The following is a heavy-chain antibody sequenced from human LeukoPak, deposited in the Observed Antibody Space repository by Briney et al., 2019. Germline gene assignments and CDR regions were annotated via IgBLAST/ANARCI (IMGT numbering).Heavy chain of an antibody. CDR2: INHSGST. Sequence: SETLSLTCAVYGGSFSGYYWSWIRQPPGKGLEWIGEINHSGSTNYNPSLKSRVTISVDTSKNQFSLKLSSVTAADTAVYYCARARGDLWWLQAYFDYWGQGTLVTVSS. D-gene: IGHD5-12*01. CDR3: ARARGDLWWLQAYFDY. V-gene: IGHV4-34*01. CDR1: GGSFSGYY. J-gene: IGHJ4*02.